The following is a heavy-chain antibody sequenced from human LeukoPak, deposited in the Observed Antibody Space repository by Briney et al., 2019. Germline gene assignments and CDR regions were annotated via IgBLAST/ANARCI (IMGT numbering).Heavy chain of an antibody. CDR2: INPNSGGT. Sequence: VASVKVCCKASGYTFTGYYMHWVRQAPGQGLEWMGRINPNSGGTNYAQKFQGGVTMTRDTSISTAYMELSRLRSDDTAVYYCARVGRYYDSSGYSYWGQGTLVTVSS. V-gene: IGHV1-2*06. J-gene: IGHJ4*02. CDR1: GYTFTGYY. D-gene: IGHD3-22*01. CDR3: ARVGRYYDSSGYSY.